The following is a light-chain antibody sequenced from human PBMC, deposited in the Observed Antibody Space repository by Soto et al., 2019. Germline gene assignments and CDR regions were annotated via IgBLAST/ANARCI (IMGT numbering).Light chain of an antibody. CDR1: SSNLGAGYD. Sequence: QSVLTQPPSVSGAPGQRVTLSCTGNSSNLGAGYDVHWYQQLPGAAPKLVIFGNRNRPSGVPERFSGSKSGTAASLAITGLQAEDEAYYYCQAYDYSLNASVFGGGTKLTVL. CDR3: QAYDYSLNASV. V-gene: IGLV1-40*01. J-gene: IGLJ3*02. CDR2: GNR.